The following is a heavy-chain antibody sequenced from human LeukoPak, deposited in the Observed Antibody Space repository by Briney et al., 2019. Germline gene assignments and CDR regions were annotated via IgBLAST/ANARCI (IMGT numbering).Heavy chain of an antibody. V-gene: IGHV3-30-3*01. CDR2: ISYDGSNK. CDR1: GFTFSSYA. Sequence: GGSLRLSCAASGFTFSSYAMHWVRQAPGKGLEWVAVISYDGSNKYYADSVKGRFTISRDNSKNTLYLQMNSLRAEDTAVYYCAKGHDYGGKSSHAFDIWGQGTMVTVSS. CDR3: AKGHDYGGKSSHAFDI. D-gene: IGHD4-23*01. J-gene: IGHJ3*02.